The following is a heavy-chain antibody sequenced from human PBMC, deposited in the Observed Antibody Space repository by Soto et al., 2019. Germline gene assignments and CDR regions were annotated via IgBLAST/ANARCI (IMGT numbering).Heavy chain of an antibody. J-gene: IGHJ4*02. V-gene: IGHV3-30*18. Sequence: GGSLRLSCAASGFTFSSYGMHWVRQAPGKGLEWVAVISYDGSNKYYADSVKGRFTISRDNSKNTLYLQMNSLRAEDTAVYYCAKDLGWLAEDYYFDYWGQGTLVTVSS. CDR2: ISYDGSNK. CDR1: GFTFSSYG. CDR3: AKDLGWLAEDYYFDY. D-gene: IGHD6-19*01.